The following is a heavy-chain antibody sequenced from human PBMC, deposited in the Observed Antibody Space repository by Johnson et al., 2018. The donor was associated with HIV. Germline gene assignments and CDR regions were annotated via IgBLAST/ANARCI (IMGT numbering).Heavy chain of an antibody. CDR1: GFTVSSNY. J-gene: IGHJ3*02. CDR2: INWNGGST. Sequence: VQLVESGGGLVQPGGSLRLSCAASGFTVSSNYMSWVRQAPGKGLEWVSGINWNGGSTGYADSVTGRFTISRDNSKNTLYLQMNSLRAEDTAVYYCARDSPRAAAGLLIGAFDIWGQGTMVTVSS. CDR3: ARDSPRAAAGLLIGAFDI. D-gene: IGHD6-13*01. V-gene: IGHV3-66*02.